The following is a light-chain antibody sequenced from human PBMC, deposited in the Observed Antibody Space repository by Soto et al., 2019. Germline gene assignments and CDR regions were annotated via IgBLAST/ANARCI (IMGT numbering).Light chain of an antibody. CDR2: GAS. V-gene: IGKV3-20*01. Sequence: EIVLTKSPGTVPLSTGERATLSCRASQSISSSYLAWYQQKPGQAPRLLIYGASSRATGIPDRFSGSGSETEFTLAISSLQSEDFAVYYCQQYNKWPITFGQGTRLEIK. J-gene: IGKJ5*01. CDR3: QQYNKWPIT. CDR1: QSISSSY.